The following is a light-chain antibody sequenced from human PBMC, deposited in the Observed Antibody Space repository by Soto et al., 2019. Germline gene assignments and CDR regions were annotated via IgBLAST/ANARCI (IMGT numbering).Light chain of an antibody. CDR3: QQYNSYSPIT. CDR1: QSISDW. Sequence: DIQMTQSPSTLSASVGDRVIIICRASQSISDWLAWYQQKPGKAPKLLIYKASRLETGVPSRFSGSGSGTEFTLTISSLQPDDFATYYYQQYNSYSPITFGPGTKLDVK. J-gene: IGKJ3*01. V-gene: IGKV1-5*03. CDR2: KAS.